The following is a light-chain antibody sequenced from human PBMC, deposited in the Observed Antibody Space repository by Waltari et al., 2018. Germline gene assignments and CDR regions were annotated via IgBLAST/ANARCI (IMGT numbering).Light chain of an antibody. Sequence: DIQMTQSPSSPSSSVVDRVTIPCRASQGISNYLAWYQQKPGKVPKLLIYAASTLQSGVPSRFSGSGSGADFTLTISSLQPEDVATYYCQKYNSAPWTFGQGTKVEIK. CDR3: QKYNSAPWT. V-gene: IGKV1-27*01. CDR1: QGISNY. CDR2: AAS. J-gene: IGKJ1*01.